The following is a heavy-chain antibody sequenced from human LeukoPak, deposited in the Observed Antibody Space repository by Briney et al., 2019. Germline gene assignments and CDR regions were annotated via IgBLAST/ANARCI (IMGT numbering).Heavy chain of an antibody. D-gene: IGHD3-16*02. CDR2: INPNSGGT. CDR3: TREVSLY. V-gene: IGHV1-2*06. Sequence: ASVKVSCKASGYTFTGYYIHWVRQAPGQGLEWMGRINPNSGGTNYAQKFQGRVTMTRDTSISTAYMELSWLRSDDTAVYYCTREVSLYWGQGTLVTVSS. CDR1: GYTFTGYY. J-gene: IGHJ4*02.